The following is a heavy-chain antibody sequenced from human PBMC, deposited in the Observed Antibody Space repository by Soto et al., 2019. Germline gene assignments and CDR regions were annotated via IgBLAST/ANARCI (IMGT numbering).Heavy chain of an antibody. V-gene: IGHV4-34*01. J-gene: IGHJ5*02. Sequence: SETLSLTCAVYGGSFSGYYWSWIRQPPGKGLEWIGEINHSGSTNYNPSLKSQVTISVDTSKIQFSLKLSSVTAADTAVYYCARGSEQQLVPTNWFDPWGQGTLVTVSS. CDR3: ARGSEQQLVPTNWFDP. CDR2: INHSGST. CDR1: GGSFSGYY. D-gene: IGHD6-13*01.